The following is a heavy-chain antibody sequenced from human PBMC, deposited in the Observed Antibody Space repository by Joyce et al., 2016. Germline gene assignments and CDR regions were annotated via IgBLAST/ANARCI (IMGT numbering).Heavy chain of an antibody. D-gene: IGHD6-6*01. CDR2: IHYSGST. V-gene: IGHV4-59*01. J-gene: IGHJ4*02. CDR3: ARGAPSSSPRGAFDY. Sequence: QVQLQESGPGLVKPSETLSLTCPVSGGSISSNYWSWIRQPPGKGLEWIGYIHYSGSTNYNPALKSRVTISVDTSKNQFSLKLNSVTAADTAVYYCARGAPSSSPRGAFDYWGQGTLVTVSS. CDR1: GGSISSNY.